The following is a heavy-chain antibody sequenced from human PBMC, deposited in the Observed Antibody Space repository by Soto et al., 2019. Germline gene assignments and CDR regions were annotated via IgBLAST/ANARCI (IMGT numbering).Heavy chain of an antibody. CDR3: ARTIFGVATYYFDY. V-gene: IGHV1-8*01. J-gene: IGHJ4*02. Sequence: QVQLVQSGAEVKKPGASVKVSCKASGYTFTSYDISWVRQATGQGLEWMGGMSPNSGSTGYAQKFQGRATMTRNTSISTAYMELSSLRSEDTAVYYCARTIFGVATYYFDYWGQGTLVTVSS. D-gene: IGHD3-3*01. CDR1: GYTFTSYD. CDR2: MSPNSGST.